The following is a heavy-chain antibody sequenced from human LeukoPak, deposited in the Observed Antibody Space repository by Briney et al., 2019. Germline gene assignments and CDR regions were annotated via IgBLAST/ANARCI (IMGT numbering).Heavy chain of an antibody. CDR1: GFTVSSNY. J-gene: IGHJ4*02. CDR2: IYSGGST. V-gene: IGHV3-53*01. D-gene: IGHD1-7*01. CDR3: AREGWDWSYFPFDF. Sequence: GGSLRLSCAASGFTVSSNYMSWVRQAPGKGLEWVSVIYSGGSTYYADSVKGRFTISRDNSKNTLYLQMNSLRAEDTAIYYCAREGWDWSYFPFDFWGQGTLVTVSS.